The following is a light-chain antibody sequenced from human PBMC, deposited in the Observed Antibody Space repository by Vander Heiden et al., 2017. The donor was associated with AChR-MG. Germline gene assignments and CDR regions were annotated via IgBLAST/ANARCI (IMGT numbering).Light chain of an antibody. V-gene: IGKV1-5*03. Sequence: DIQMTHSPSTLSSSVGDRADITCRASQSISTWLAWYQQKPGKAPRLLNYKASSLQNGVPPRFSGSGSGTEFTLTISSLQPDDFATYYCQHYNSFPLSFGGGTKVEIK. CDR1: QSISTW. CDR2: KAS. CDR3: QHYNSFPLS. J-gene: IGKJ4*01.